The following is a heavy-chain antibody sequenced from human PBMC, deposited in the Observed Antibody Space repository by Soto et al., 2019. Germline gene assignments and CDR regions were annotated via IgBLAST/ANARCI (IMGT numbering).Heavy chain of an antibody. V-gene: IGHV1-8*01. CDR2: MNPNSGNT. CDR1: GYTFTSYD. J-gene: IGHJ6*02. CDR3: GRVSYYYYGMDV. Sequence: QVQLVQSGAEVKKPGASVKVSCKASGYTFTSYDINWVRQATGQGLEWMGWMNPNSGNTGYAQKFQGRVTMTRNTSISIAFMELSSLRADDTDVYYCGRVSYYYYGMDVWGQGTTVTVSS.